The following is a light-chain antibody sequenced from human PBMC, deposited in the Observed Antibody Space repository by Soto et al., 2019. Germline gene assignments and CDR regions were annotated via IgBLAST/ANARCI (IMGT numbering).Light chain of an antibody. Sequence: EIVMTQSPATLSVSPGERATLSCRASQSVSSNLAWYQQKPGQAPRLLIYGAFTRATGIPARFSGSGSGTALTLTISSLQSEDFAVYCCQQYNNWPQTFGQGTKVEIK. J-gene: IGKJ1*01. CDR1: QSVSSN. CDR2: GAF. CDR3: QQYNNWPQT. V-gene: IGKV3-15*01.